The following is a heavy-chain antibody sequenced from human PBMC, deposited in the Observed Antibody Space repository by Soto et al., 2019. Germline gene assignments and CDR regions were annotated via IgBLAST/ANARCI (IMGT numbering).Heavy chain of an antibody. D-gene: IGHD1-26*01. J-gene: IGHJ4*02. Sequence: PSETLSLTCTVSGGSISSYYWSWIRQPPGKGLEWIGYIYYSGSTNHNPSPQTRATLSVDTSKHHFSLKLSSVTAAGTAVYYCAGGVGATYDYWGQGTLVTVSS. CDR3: AGGVGATYDY. CDR1: GGSISSYY. V-gene: IGHV4-59*01. CDR2: IYYSGST.